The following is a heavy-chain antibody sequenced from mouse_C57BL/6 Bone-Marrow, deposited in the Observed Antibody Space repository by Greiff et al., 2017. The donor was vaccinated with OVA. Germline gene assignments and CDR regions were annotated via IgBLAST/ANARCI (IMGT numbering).Heavy chain of an antibody. CDR2: INPNNGGT. J-gene: IGHJ3*01. Sequence: EVQLQQSGPELVKPGASVKISCKASGYTFTDYYMNWVKQSHGKSLEWIGDINPNNGGTSYNQKFTGKATLTVDKSSSTAYMALRSLTSEDSAVYYCARIGYGYGFAYWGQGTLVTVSA. V-gene: IGHV1-26*01. CDR1: GYTFTDYY. D-gene: IGHD2-2*01. CDR3: ARIGYGYGFAY.